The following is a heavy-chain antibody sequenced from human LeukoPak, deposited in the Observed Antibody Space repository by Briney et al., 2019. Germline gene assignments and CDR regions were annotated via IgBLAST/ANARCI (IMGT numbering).Heavy chain of an antibody. CDR2: IYYNGST. V-gene: IGHV4-59*12. CDR3: ARDMRVYYYDSSGYDAFDI. J-gene: IGHJ3*02. CDR1: GGSISSYY. D-gene: IGHD3-22*01. Sequence: SETLSLTCTVSGGSISSYYWSWIRQPPGKGLEWIGYIYYNGSTNYNPSLKSRVTISVDTSKNQFSLKLSSVTAADTAVYYCARDMRVYYYDSSGYDAFDIWGQGTMVTVSS.